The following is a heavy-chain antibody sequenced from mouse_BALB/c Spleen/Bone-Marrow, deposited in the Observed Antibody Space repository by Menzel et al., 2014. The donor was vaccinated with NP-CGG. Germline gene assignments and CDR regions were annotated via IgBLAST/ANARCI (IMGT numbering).Heavy chain of an antibody. J-gene: IGHJ4*01. V-gene: IGHV2-9*02. Sequence: VKVVESGPGLVAPSQSLSITCTVSGFSLTSYGVHWVRQPPGKGLEWLGVIWAGGSTNYNSALMSRLSISKDNSKSQVFLKMNSLQTADTAMYYCAREDMDYWGQGTSVTVSS. CDR3: AREDMDY. CDR1: GFSLTSYG. CDR2: IWAGGST.